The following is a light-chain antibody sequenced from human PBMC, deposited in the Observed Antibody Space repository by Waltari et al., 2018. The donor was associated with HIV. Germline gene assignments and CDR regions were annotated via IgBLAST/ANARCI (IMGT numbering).Light chain of an antibody. CDR1: SSDVGAYNY. Sequence: QSALTQPRSVSGSPGQSVTISCTGTSSDVGAYNYVSWYQQHPGKAPKLMIYDVTKRPAVGPDRFSGSKSGNTASLTISGLQAEDEADYYCCSYAGSSYVFGTGTNVTVL. CDR2: DVT. J-gene: IGLJ1*01. V-gene: IGLV2-11*01. CDR3: CSYAGSSYV.